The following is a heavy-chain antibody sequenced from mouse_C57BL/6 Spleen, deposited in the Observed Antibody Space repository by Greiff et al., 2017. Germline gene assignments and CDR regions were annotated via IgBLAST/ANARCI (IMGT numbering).Heavy chain of an antibody. V-gene: IGHV1-61*01. CDR3: ARSYYDYDGYYYAMDY. CDR2: IYPSDSET. Sequence: QVQLQQPGAELVRPGSSVKLSCKASGYTFTSYWMDWVKQRPGQGLEWIGNIYPSDSETHYNQKFKDKATLTVDKSSSTAYMQLSSLTSEDSAVYYCARSYYDYDGYYYAMDYWGQGTSVTVSS. D-gene: IGHD2-4*01. CDR1: GYTFTSYW. J-gene: IGHJ4*01.